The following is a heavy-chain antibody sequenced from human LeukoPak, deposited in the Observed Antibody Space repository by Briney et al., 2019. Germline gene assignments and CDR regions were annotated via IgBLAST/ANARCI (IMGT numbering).Heavy chain of an antibody. CDR2: LNSSGSST. J-gene: IGHJ4*02. V-gene: IGHV1-46*01. D-gene: IGHD2/OR15-2a*01. CDR1: GYIFTDYY. Sequence: GASVKISCKTSGYIFTDYYIHWVRQAPGQGLEWMGILNSSGSSTTYAQKFQGRITMTRDASTSTVYMELRSLRSEDTAVYYCARGQNKCLGHWGQGTLVTVSS. CDR3: ARGQNKCLGH.